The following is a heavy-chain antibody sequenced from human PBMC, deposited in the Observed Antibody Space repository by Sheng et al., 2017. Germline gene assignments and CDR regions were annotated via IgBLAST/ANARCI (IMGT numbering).Heavy chain of an antibody. Sequence: QVQLVESGGGVVQPGGSLRLSCAASGFTFSSYGMHWVRQAPGKGLEWVAFIRYDGSNKYYADSVKGRFTISRDNSKNTLYLQMNSLRAEDTAVYYCAKDMKLDRYYYYMDVWGKGTTVT. D-gene: IGHD1-1*01. V-gene: IGHV3-30*02. J-gene: IGHJ6*03. CDR2: IRYDGSNK. CDR3: AKDMKLDRYYYYMDV. CDR1: GFTFSSYG.